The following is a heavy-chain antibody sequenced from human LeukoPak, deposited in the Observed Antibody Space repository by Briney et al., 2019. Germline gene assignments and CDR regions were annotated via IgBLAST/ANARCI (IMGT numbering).Heavy chain of an antibody. CDR3: ARQYGEYGDLDY. CDR2: IYYSGST. CDR1: GFTFSSYA. D-gene: IGHD3-10*01. V-gene: IGHV4-39*01. Sequence: PGGSLRLSCAASGFTFSSYAMSWIRQPPGKGLEWIGSIYYSGSTYYNPSLKSRVTISVDTSKNQFSLKLSSVTAADTAVYYCARQYGEYGDLDYWGQGTLVTVSS. J-gene: IGHJ4*02.